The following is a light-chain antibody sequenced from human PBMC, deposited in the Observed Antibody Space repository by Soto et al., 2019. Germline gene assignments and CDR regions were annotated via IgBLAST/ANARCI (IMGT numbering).Light chain of an antibody. Sequence: IVMTQSPDSLAVSLGERATINCKSSQSLLFTSNNKTYLAWYRQKPGQPPQLLIYWASTRESGVTDRFSGNGSGPDFPLTIRSLQSEDAALFYCQQYFNTPYTFGQGTPLEIK. CDR2: WAS. CDR1: QSLLFTSNNKTY. V-gene: IGKV4-1*01. J-gene: IGKJ2*01. CDR3: QQYFNTPYT.